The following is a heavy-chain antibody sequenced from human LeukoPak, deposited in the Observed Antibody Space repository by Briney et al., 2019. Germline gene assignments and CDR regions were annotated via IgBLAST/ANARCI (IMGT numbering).Heavy chain of an antibody. CDR3: AAQLLDDAEYFQH. J-gene: IGHJ1*01. CDR2: ISYDGSNK. Sequence: PGGSLRLSCAASGFTFSSYAMHWVRQAPGKGLKWVAVISYDGSNKYYADSVKGRFTISRDNSKNTLYLQMNSLRAEGTAVYYCAAQLLDDAEYFQHWGQGTLVTVSS. CDR1: GFTFSSYA. D-gene: IGHD2-2*01. V-gene: IGHV3-30*04.